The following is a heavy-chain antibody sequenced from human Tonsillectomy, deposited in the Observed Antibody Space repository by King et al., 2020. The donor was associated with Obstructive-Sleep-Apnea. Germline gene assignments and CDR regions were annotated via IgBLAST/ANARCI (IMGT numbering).Heavy chain of an antibody. CDR2: IYYSGST. V-gene: IGHV4-39*07. D-gene: IGHD3-10*01. CDR3: ASQGWFGELGAFDI. CDR1: VGSISSSSYY. J-gene: IGHJ3*02. Sequence: QLQESGPGLVKPSETLSLTCTVSVGSISSSSYYWGWIRQPPGKRLEGIGSIYYSGSTSYNPSLKSRVTISVDTSKNQFSLKLSSVTAADTAVYYCASQGWFGELGAFDIWGQGTMVTVSS.